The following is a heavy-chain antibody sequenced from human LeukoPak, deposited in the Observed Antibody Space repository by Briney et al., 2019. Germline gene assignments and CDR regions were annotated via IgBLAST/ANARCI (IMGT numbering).Heavy chain of an antibody. J-gene: IGHJ6*03. CDR1: GFTFTINS. Sequence: GGSLRLSCAASGFTFTINSMNWVRQAPGKGLEWVASISGSSSNIYYADSVKGRFFISRDNARNSLYLQMNSLRAEDTAVYYRARDGATVITFWYMDVWGKGTTVTVSS. D-gene: IGHD4-11*01. CDR3: ARDGATVITFWYMDV. CDR2: ISGSSSNI. V-gene: IGHV3-21*06.